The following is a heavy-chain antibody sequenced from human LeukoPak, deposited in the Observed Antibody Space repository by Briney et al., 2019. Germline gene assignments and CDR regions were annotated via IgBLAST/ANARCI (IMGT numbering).Heavy chain of an antibody. V-gene: IGHV4-39*07. J-gene: IGHJ6*02. CDR1: GGSISSSSYY. Sequence: NPSETLSLTCTVSGGSISSSSYYWGWIRQPPGKGLEWIGSIYHSGRTYYNPSLKSRVTISVDTSKNQFSLNLSSVTAADTAVYYCARVLVVPDDPHKYYYYGMDVWGQGTTVTVSS. D-gene: IGHD2-2*01. CDR3: ARVLVVPDDPHKYYYYGMDV. CDR2: IYHSGRT.